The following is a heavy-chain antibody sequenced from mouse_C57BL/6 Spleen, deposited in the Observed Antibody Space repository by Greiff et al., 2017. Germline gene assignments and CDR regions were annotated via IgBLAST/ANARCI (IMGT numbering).Heavy chain of an antibody. CDR3: ARRGYFDV. Sequence: EVKLMESGGGLVKPGGSLKLSCAASGFTFSDYGMHWVRQAPEKGLEWVAYISSGSSTIYYADTVKGRFTISRDNAKNTLFLQMTSLRAEDTAMYYYARRGYFDVWGTGTTVTVSS. CDR2: ISSGSSTI. V-gene: IGHV5-17*01. J-gene: IGHJ1*03. CDR1: GFTFSDYG.